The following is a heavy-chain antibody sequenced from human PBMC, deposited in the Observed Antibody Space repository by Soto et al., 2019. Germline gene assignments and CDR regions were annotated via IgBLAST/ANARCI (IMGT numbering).Heavy chain of an antibody. Sequence: QVQLVQSGAEVKKPGASVKVSCKASGYTFTGYYMHWVRQAPGQGLEWMGWINPNSGGTNYAQKFQGSVTMTRDTTITTAYMELSRLRSDDTAVDYCARDSATMVRGAKGSGMDVWGQGTTVTVSS. CDR2: INPNSGGT. V-gene: IGHV1-2*02. J-gene: IGHJ6*02. CDR3: ARDSATMVRGAKGSGMDV. D-gene: IGHD3-10*01. CDR1: GYTFTGYY.